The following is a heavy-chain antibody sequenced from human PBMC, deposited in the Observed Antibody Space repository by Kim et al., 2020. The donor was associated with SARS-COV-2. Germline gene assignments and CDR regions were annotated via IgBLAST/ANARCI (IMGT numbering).Heavy chain of an antibody. D-gene: IGHD6-19*01. J-gene: IGHJ6*03. CDR3: ARAPTFSIAVAGFYYYYYYMDV. CDR1: GGSISSYY. Sequence: SETLSLTCTVSGGSISSYYWSWIRQPPGKGLEWIGYIYYSGSTNYNPSLKSRVTISVDTSKNQFSLKLSSVTAADTAVYYCARAPTFSIAVAGFYYYYYYMDVWGKGTTVTVSS. V-gene: IGHV4-59*01. CDR2: IYYSGST.